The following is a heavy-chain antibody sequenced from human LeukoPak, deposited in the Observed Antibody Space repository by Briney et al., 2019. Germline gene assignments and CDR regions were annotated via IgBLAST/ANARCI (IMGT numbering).Heavy chain of an antibody. Sequence: GESLKISCKGSGYTFTTYWIGWVRQMPGKCLEWMGILYPGDSDPRYSPSFQGQVTISADKSIRTAYLQWSSLKASDSAMYYCARLAPLCGGDCYWGLRDAFDIWGQGTMVTVSS. D-gene: IGHD2-21*02. CDR3: ARLAPLCGGDCYWGLRDAFDI. J-gene: IGHJ3*02. CDR1: GYTFTTYW. CDR2: LYPGDSDP. V-gene: IGHV5-51*01.